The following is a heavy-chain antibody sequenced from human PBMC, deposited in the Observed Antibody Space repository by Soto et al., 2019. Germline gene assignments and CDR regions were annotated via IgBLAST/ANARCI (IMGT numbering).Heavy chain of an antibody. Sequence: PSETLSLTCTVSGGSISSSSYHWGWIRQPPGKGLEWIGYIYYSGSPYYNPSLKSRVTISVDTSKNQFSLKLSAVTDADWAVYYCAVPAASVGGGWGFYFYCGMDVWGQGTTGTVSS. D-gene: IGHD3-16*01. V-gene: IGHV4-39*01. J-gene: IGHJ6*02. CDR2: IYYSGSP. CDR3: AVPAASVGGGWGFYFYCGMDV. CDR1: GGSISSSSYH.